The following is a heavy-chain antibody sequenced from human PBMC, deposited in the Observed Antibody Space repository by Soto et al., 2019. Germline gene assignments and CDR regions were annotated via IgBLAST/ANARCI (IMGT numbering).Heavy chain of an antibody. CDR3: ARVDSSGWYRWFDP. J-gene: IGHJ5*02. CDR2: INAGNGNT. V-gene: IGHV1-3*01. Sequence: ASVKVSCKASGYTFTSYAMHWVRQAPGQRLEWMGWINAGNGNTKYSQKFQGRVTSTRDTSASTAYMELSSLRSEDTAVYYCARVDSSGWYRWFDPWGQGTLVTVSS. D-gene: IGHD6-19*01. CDR1: GYTFTSYA.